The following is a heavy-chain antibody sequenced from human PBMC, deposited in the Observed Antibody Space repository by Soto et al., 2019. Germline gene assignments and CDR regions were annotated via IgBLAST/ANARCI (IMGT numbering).Heavy chain of an antibody. V-gene: IGHV1-46*01. Sequence: VQISCWASGYTFTGYYMHWVRQAPGQGLEWMGIINPSGGSTSYAQKFQGRVTMTRDTSTSTVYMELSSLRSEDTAVYYCARDRDVDTAMVTADYWGQGTLVTASS. J-gene: IGHJ4*02. CDR2: INPSGGST. CDR3: ARDRDVDTAMVTADY. CDR1: GYTFTGYY. D-gene: IGHD5-18*01.